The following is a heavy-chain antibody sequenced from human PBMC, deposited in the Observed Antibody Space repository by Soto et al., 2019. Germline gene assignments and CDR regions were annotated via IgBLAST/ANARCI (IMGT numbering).Heavy chain of an antibody. CDR1: GFTFSSYG. CDR2: IWYDGSNK. V-gene: IGHV3-33*01. D-gene: IGHD1-26*01. CDR3: ATDGSYLVLEYYFDY. J-gene: IGHJ4*02. Sequence: QVQLVESGGGVVQPGRSLRLSCAASGFTFSSYGMHWVRQAPGKGLEWVAVIWYDGSNKYYADSVKGRFTISRDNSKNTLYLQMNSLRAEDTAVYYCATDGSYLVLEYYFDYWGQGTLVTVSS.